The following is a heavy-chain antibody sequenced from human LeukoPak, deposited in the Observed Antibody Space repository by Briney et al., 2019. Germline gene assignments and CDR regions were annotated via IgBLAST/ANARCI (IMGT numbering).Heavy chain of an antibody. Sequence: GGSLRLSCAASGFTFSSYAMSWVRQAPGKGLEWVSAISGSGGSTHYADSVKGRFTITRDNSKNTLYLQMNSLRAEDTAVYYCARAGKAAAFDYWGQGTLVTVSS. CDR3: ARAGKAAAFDY. J-gene: IGHJ4*02. V-gene: IGHV3-23*01. D-gene: IGHD2-15*01. CDR1: GFTFSSYA. CDR2: ISGSGGST.